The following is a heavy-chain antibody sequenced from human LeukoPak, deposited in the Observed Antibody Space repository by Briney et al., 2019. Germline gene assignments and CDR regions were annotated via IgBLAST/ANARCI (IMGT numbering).Heavy chain of an antibody. CDR1: GFTFSSYG. CDR3: ARGGTHCSGGSCYFGFDY. CDR2: IRYDGSNK. J-gene: IGHJ4*02. V-gene: IGHV3-30*02. Sequence: PGGSLRLSCAASGFTFSSYGMHWVRQAPGKGLEWVAFIRYDGSNKYYADSVKGRFTISRDNSKNTLYLQMNSLRAEDTAVYYCARGGTHCSGGSCYFGFDYWGQGTLVTVSS. D-gene: IGHD2-15*01.